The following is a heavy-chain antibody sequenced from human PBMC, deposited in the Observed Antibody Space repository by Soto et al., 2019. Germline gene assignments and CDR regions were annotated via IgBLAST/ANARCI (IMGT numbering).Heavy chain of an antibody. CDR3: AREGCSSTSCHPPYYYYGMDV. D-gene: IGHD2-2*01. V-gene: IGHV4-59*01. CDR2: FYYSGST. J-gene: IGHJ6*02. CDR1: GGSISSYY. Sequence: QVQLQESGPGLVKPSETLSLTCTVSGGSISSYYWSWIRQPPGKGLEWIGYFYYSGSTNYNPSLKSRVTISVDTSKNQFSLKLSSVTAADTAVYYCAREGCSSTSCHPPYYYYGMDVWGQGTTVTVS.